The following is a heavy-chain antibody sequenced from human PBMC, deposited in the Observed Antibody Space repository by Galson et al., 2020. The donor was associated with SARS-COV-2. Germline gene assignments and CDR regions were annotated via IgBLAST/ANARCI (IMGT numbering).Heavy chain of an antibody. J-gene: IGHJ6*02. CDR3: ARAVGGTYFYYNGLDV. CDR1: GFTFSDSY. V-gene: IGHV3-11*06. D-gene: IGHD1-26*01. Sequence: GESLKISCAASGFTFSDSYMNWIRQAPGKGLEWVSYISNRGTYTKYADSVKGRFTISRDNAKNSLYLQLTSLRAEDTAVYYCARAVGGTYFYYNGLDVWGQGTTVTVSS. CDR2: ISNRGTYT.